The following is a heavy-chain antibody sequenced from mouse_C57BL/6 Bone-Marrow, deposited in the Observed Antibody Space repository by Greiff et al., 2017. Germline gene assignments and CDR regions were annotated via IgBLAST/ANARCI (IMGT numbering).Heavy chain of an antibody. Sequence: QVQLQQSGAELVRPGTSVKMSCKASGYTFTNYWIGWAKQRPGQGLEWIGDIYPGGGYTNYNEKFKGKAPLTADKSSSTAYMQFSSLTSEDSAIYYYASSRSGPLFDYWGQGTTLTVSA. V-gene: IGHV1-63*01. J-gene: IGHJ2*01. CDR2: IYPGGGYT. CDR1: GYTFTNYW. D-gene: IGHD3-2*02. CDR3: ASSRSGPLFDY.